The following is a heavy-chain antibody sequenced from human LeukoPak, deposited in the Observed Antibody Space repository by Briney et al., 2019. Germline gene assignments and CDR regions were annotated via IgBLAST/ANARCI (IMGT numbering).Heavy chain of an antibody. CDR1: GFTFSSYS. J-gene: IGHJ3*02. Sequence: PGGSLRLSCAASGFTFSSYSMNWVRQAPGKGLEWVSSISSSSSYIYYADSVKGRFTISRANAKNSLYLQMNSLRAEHTAVYYCAREALPYYDILTGYDRDHDAFGIWGQGTMVTVSS. CDR3: AREALPYYDILTGYDRDHDAFGI. D-gene: IGHD3-9*01. CDR2: ISSSSSYI. V-gene: IGHV3-21*01.